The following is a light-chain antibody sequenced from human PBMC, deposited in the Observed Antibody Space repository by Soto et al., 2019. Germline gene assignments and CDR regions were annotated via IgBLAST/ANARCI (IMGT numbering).Light chain of an antibody. CDR1: QSISSW. Sequence: IQMTQSPSTLSASVGDRVTITCRASQSISSWLAWYQQKPGKAPKLLIYDASSLATGVPSRFSGSGSGTEFTLTISSLQTDDSATYFCQEYKTYAFGPGTKVDIK. CDR2: DAS. J-gene: IGKJ2*01. V-gene: IGKV1-5*01. CDR3: QEYKTYA.